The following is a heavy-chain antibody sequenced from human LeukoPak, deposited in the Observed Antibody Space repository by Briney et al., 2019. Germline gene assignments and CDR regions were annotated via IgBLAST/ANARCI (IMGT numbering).Heavy chain of an antibody. CDR1: GGSISSYY. J-gene: IGHJ5*02. CDR2: IYTSGST. Sequence: SETLSLTCTVSGGSISSYYWSWIRQPAGKGLEWIGRIYTSGSTNYNPSLKSRVTMSVDTSKNQFSLKLSSVTAADTAVYYCARDNTYYYDSSGLNWFDPWGQGTLVSVSS. CDR3: ARDNTYYYDSSGLNWFDP. D-gene: IGHD3-22*01. V-gene: IGHV4-4*07.